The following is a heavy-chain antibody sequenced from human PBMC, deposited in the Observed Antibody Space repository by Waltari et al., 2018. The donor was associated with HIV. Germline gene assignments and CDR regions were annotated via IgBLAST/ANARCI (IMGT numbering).Heavy chain of an antibody. Sequence: EVQLVESGGGLVKPGGSLRLSCAASGFTFSNAWMSWVRQAPGQGLEWVGRIKSKTDGGTTDYAAPVKGRFTISRDDSKNTLYLQMNSLKTEDTAVYYCTGLVFDLAFIWGSGVDYWGQGTLVTVSS. J-gene: IGHJ4*02. CDR2: IKSKTDGGTT. CDR3: TGLVFDLAFIWGSGVDY. D-gene: IGHD7-27*01. V-gene: IGHV3-15*01. CDR1: GFTFSNAW.